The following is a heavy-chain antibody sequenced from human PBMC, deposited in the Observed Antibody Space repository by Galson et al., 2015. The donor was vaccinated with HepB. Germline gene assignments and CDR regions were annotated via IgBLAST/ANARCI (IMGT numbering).Heavy chain of an antibody. CDR2: ISAYNGNT. J-gene: IGHJ3*02. V-gene: IGHV1-18*04. D-gene: IGHD3-10*01. CDR3: AREDSVVRGHDALDI. Sequence: SVKVSCKASGYTFTSYGISWVRQAPGQGLEWMGWISAYNGNTNYAQKLQGRVTMTTDTSTSTAYMELRSLRSDDTAVYYCAREDSVVRGHDALDIWGQGTMVTVSS. CDR1: GYTFTSYG.